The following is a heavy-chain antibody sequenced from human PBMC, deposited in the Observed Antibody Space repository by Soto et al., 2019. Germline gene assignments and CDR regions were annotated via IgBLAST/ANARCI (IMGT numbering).Heavy chain of an antibody. CDR1: GFTFTSYT. CDR2: ISSSSDYI. D-gene: IGHD6-13*01. V-gene: IGHV3-21*06. J-gene: IGHJ4*02. CDR3: ARPRVYATGPLDF. Sequence: GGSLRLSCAASGFTFTSYTMNWVRQAPGKGLEWVSSISSSSDYIYYADSMKGRVTISRDNAKNSLFLDMNSLTGEDTAVYYCARPRVYATGPLDFWGQGTLVTVYS.